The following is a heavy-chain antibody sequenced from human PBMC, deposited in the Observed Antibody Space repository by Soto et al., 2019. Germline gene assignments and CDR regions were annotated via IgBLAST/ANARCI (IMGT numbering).Heavy chain of an antibody. D-gene: IGHD4-17*01. Sequence: SETLSLTCTVSGGSISSSSYYRGWIRQPPGKGLEWIGSIYYSGSTYYNPSLKSRVTISVDTSKNQFSLKLSSVTAADTAVYYCASLYGDYVSYWGQGTLVTVSS. CDR3: ASLYGDYVSY. CDR2: IYYSGST. V-gene: IGHV4-39*01. J-gene: IGHJ4*02. CDR1: GGSISSSSYY.